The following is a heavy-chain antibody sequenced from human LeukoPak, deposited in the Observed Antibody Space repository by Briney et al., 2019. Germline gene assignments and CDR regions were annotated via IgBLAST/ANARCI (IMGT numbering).Heavy chain of an antibody. CDR2: IYHSGST. Sequence: SETLSLTCTVSGYYISSGYYWGWIRQPPGKGLEWIGSIYHSGSTYYNPSLKSRVTISVDTSKSQFSLKLTSVTAADSAVYYCARRSPYSTGWSSYFDYWGQGALVTVSS. D-gene: IGHD6-19*01. CDR3: ARRSPYSTGWSSYFDY. CDR1: GYYISSGYY. J-gene: IGHJ4*02. V-gene: IGHV4-38-2*02.